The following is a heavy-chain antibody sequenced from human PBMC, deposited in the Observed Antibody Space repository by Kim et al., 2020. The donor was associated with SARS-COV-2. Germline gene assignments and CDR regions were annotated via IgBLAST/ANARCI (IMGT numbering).Heavy chain of an antibody. V-gene: IGHV4-39*01. Sequence: SETLSLTCTVSGGSIGSSIYYWGWIRQPPGKGLEWIGSIYYSGNTYYNPSLKSRVTISVDTSKNHFSLKLSSVTAADTAVYYCAATSLDGSSSKWFDPWGQGTLVTVSS. CDR2: IYYSGNT. CDR3: AATSLDGSSSKWFDP. J-gene: IGHJ5*02. CDR1: GGSIGSSIYY. D-gene: IGHD6-6*01.